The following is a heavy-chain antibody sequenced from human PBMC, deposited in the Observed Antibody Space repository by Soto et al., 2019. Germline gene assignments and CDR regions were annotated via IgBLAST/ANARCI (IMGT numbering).Heavy chain of an antibody. D-gene: IGHD3-3*01. CDR1: GGSISNYY. CDR2: IYNSGST. V-gene: IGHV4-59*08. Sequence: PSETLSLTCTVSGGSISNYYWSWIRQPPGKRLEWIGYIYNSGSTNSNPSLKSRVTLSVDTSKNRFSLELNSVTAADTAVYYCARGPPRRGYDFWSGSDFDLWGQGILVTVSS. CDR3: ARGPPRRGYDFWSGSDFDL. J-gene: IGHJ4*02.